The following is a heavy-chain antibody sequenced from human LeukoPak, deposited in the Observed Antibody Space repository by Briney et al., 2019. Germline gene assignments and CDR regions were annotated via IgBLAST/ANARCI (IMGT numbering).Heavy chain of an antibody. CDR2: ISADGSFK. D-gene: IGHD1-14*01. CDR3: ATANSGPDI. CDR1: GFTFSSYW. V-gene: IGHV3-74*01. Sequence: GGSLRLSCAASGFTFSSYWMHWVRQAPGKGLVWVTRISADGSFKLYADSVKGRFTISRDNAKNTLYLQMNSLRAEDTAVYYCATANSGPDIWGQGTTVTVSS. J-gene: IGHJ3*02.